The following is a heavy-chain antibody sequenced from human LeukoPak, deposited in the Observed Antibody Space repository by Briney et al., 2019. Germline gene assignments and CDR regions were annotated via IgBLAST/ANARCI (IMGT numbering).Heavy chain of an antibody. D-gene: IGHD2-2*01. CDR2: INHSGST. J-gene: IGHJ4*02. CDR1: GRSFSGYY. V-gene: IGHV4-34*01. Sequence: PSETLSLTCAVDGRSFSGYYWSLIRQPPGKGLEWIGEINHSGSTNYNPSLKSRVTISVDTSKNQFSLKLSSVTAADTAVYYCARAHPLIGSTSCSYFDYWGQGTLVTVSS. CDR3: ARAHPLIGSTSCSYFDY.